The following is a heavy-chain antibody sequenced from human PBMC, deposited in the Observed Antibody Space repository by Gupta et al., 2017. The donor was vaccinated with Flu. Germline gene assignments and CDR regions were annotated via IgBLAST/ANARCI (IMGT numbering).Heavy chain of an antibody. V-gene: IGHV3-23*01. CDR2: ISASGDST. D-gene: IGHD3-16*01. CDR1: GFTFSSYA. CDR3: AKKGGDYHYYGMDV. Sequence: EVQMLESGGGLVQPGGSLRLSCAGSGFTFSSYAMTWVRQAPGKGLEWVSLISASGDSTYYADSVMGRFTISRDNSENILFLQMNSLTAEDSAVYYCAKKGGDYHYYGMDVWGQGTTVTVSS. J-gene: IGHJ6*02.